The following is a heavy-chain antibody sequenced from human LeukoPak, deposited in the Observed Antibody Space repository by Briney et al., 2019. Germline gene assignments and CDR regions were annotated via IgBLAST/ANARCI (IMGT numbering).Heavy chain of an antibody. CDR1: GFTFSSYS. CDR3: ARDLNIAAAGSDY. Sequence: GGSLRLSCAVSGFTFSSYSMNWVRQAPGKGLEWVSSISSSSSYIYYADSVKGRFTIPRDNAKNSLYLQMNSLRAEDTAVYYCARDLNIAAAGSDYWGQGTLVTVSS. V-gene: IGHV3-21*01. CDR2: ISSSSSYI. J-gene: IGHJ4*02. D-gene: IGHD6-13*01.